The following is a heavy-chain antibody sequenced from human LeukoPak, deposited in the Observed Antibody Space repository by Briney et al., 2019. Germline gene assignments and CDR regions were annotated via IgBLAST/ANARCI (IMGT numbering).Heavy chain of an antibody. CDR2: IYYSGST. D-gene: IGHD6-19*01. J-gene: IGHJ4*02. CDR1: GGSISSSSYY. Sequence: SETLSLTCTVSGGSISSSSYYWGWIRQPPGKGLEWIGSIYYSGSTYYNPSLKSRVTISVDTSKNQFSLKLTSVTAADTAVYYCARHASVDGNWPRPLDYWGQGSLATVSS. CDR3: ARHASVDGNWPRPLDY. V-gene: IGHV4-39*01.